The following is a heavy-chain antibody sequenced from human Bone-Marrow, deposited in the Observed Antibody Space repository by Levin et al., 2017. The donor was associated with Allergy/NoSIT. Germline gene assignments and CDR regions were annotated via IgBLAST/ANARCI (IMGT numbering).Heavy chain of an antibody. J-gene: IGHJ1*01. V-gene: IGHV3-30*18. D-gene: IGHD2-2*01. CDR2: ISYDGSNK. CDR3: AKDSVNCISTSCYVWGRGLGFEYFQH. CDR1: GFTFSSYG. Sequence: PGGSLRLSCAASGFTFSSYGMHWVRQAPGKGLEWVAVISYDGSNKYYADSVKGQFTISRDNSKNTLYLQMNSLRAEDTAVYYCAKDSVNCISTSCYVWGRGLGFEYFQHWGQGTLVTVSS.